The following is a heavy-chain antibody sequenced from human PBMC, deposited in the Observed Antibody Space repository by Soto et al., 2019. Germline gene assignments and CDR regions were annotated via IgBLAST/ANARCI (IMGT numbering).Heavy chain of an antibody. D-gene: IGHD5-12*01. CDR1: GASISSSY. V-gene: IGHV4-59*01. CDR2: VYHTGST. J-gene: IGHJ4*02. Sequence: SETLSLTCTVSGASISSSYWSWVRQSPGKGLEWIGYVYHTGSTNYNPSLKSRVTISLDTSKSQFSLNLTSLTTADTAVYFCARGGNRYSNVASGVGGFDYWGQGSLVTVSS. CDR3: ARGGNRYSNVASGVGGFDY.